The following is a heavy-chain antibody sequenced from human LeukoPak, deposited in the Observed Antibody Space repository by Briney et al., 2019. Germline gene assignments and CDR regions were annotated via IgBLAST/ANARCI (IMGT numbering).Heavy chain of an antibody. CDR1: GFHVSNSH. CDR2: FYRGDTT. Sequence: GALKLSFSAPGFHVSNSHMYWVRPAPGKGLEWVSFFYRGDTTYYAESVRGRFTISRDNSKNTLYLLMNSLIPEDTAVYYCAREVISIPSYFDSWGQGTLVTVSS. D-gene: IGHD2-21*01. CDR3: AREVISIPSYFDS. V-gene: IGHV3-53*01. J-gene: IGHJ4*02.